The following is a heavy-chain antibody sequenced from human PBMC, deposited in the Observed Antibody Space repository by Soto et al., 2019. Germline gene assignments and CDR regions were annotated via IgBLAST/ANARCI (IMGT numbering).Heavy chain of an antibody. J-gene: IGHJ3*01. CDR3: VAELDFGKLSVV. V-gene: IGHV1-69*01. D-gene: IGHD3-10*01. Sequence: QVQLVQSGVEVKKPGSSVRVSCKASGDTFKNSVISWVQQAPGQGLEWMGGTIPLFGTTDYAQKFQGRLTITTDESTTTAYMEVSRLTSEDTAVYYCVAELDFGKLSVVWGQGTKVIVSS. CDR1: GDTFKNSV. CDR2: TIPLFGTT.